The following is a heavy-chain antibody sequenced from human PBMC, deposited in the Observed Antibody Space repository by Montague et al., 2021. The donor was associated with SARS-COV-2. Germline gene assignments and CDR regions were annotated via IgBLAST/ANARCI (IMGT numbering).Heavy chain of an antibody. D-gene: IGHD3-10*01. CDR3: ARLRDGVVPSPILGVGPYYSCDYMDV. J-gene: IGHJ6*03. CDR2: INHGGST. CDR1: GTSFSGYY. V-gene: IGHV4-34*01. Sequence: SETLSLTCAVHGTSFSGYYWNWIRQPPGKGPEWIGEINHGGSTKYSPSLKSRLTISADTPKNQFSLKLTSVAAADTAVYYCARLRDGVVPSPILGVGPYYSCDYMDVWGRGTTVTVSS.